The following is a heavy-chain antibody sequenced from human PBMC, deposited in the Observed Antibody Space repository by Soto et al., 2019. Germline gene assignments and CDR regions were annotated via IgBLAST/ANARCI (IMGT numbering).Heavy chain of an antibody. Sequence: EVQLVESGGGLVQPGGSLKLSCAASGFIFSDSALHWVRQASGKGLEWVGRIRRKANNYATTYAASVEGRFAISRDDSKTTAYLQMNSLKTEDTAIYYCTRGIDVWSGYPMYYLDSWGQGTLVTGSS. D-gene: IGHD3-3*01. J-gene: IGHJ4*02. CDR2: IRRKANNYAT. CDR3: TRGIDVWSGYPMYYLDS. V-gene: IGHV3-73*02. CDR1: GFIFSDSA.